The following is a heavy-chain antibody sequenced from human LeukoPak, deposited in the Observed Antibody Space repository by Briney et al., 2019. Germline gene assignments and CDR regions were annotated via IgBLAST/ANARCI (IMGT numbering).Heavy chain of an antibody. J-gene: IGHJ3*02. CDR2: ISSDGSIT. CDR1: GFIFSSYT. V-gene: IGHV3-74*01. D-gene: IGHD3-3*01. Sequence: PGGSLRLSCAASGFIFSSYTMNWVRQAPGKGLEWVSRISSDGSITGYADSVKGRFTISRDNSKNTLYLQMNSLRAEDTAVYYCARATIFGVDHDAFDIWGQGTMVTVSS. CDR3: ARATIFGVDHDAFDI.